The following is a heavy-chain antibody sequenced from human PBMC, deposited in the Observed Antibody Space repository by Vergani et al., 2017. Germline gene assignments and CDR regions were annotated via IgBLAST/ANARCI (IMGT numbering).Heavy chain of an antibody. Sequence: QVQLVQSGAEVKKPGSSVKVSCKASGGTFSSYAISWVRQAPGQGLEWMGGIIPIFGTANYAQKFQGRVTITADESTSTAYMKLSSLRSEETAVYYCAGDDPSDYGDYYDAFDIWGQGTMVTVSS. V-gene: IGHV1-69*01. CDR3: AGDDPSDYGDYYDAFDI. CDR2: IIPIFGTA. J-gene: IGHJ3*02. CDR1: GGTFSSYA. D-gene: IGHD4-17*01.